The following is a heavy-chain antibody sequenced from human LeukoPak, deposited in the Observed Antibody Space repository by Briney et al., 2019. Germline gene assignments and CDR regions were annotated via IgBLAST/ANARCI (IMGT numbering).Heavy chain of an antibody. V-gene: IGHV4-34*01. CDR3: ARGRGSGSSYYDY. Sequence: SETLSLTCAVYGGSFSGYYWSWIRQPPGKGLEWIGEINHSGSTNYNPSLKSRVTISVDTSKNQFSLKLSSVTAADTAVYYCARGRGSGSSYYDYWGQGTLVTVSS. CDR2: INHSGST. D-gene: IGHD3-10*01. J-gene: IGHJ4*02. CDR1: GGSFSGYY.